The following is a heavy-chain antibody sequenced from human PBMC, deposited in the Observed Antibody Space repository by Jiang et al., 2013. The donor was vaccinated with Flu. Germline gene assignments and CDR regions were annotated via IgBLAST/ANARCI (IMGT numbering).Heavy chain of an antibody. J-gene: IGHJ6*02. D-gene: IGHD2-15*01. V-gene: IGHV6-1*01. CDR1: GDSVSSISAA. Sequence: TCVISGDSVSSISAAWNWIRQSPSRGLEWLGRTYYRSKWYNDYALSVKSRITINPDTSKNQFSLQLNSVTPEDTAVYYCAREAVVAAFYYYYGMDVWGQGTTVAVSS. CDR2: TYYRSKWYN. CDR3: AREAVVAAFYYYYGMDV.